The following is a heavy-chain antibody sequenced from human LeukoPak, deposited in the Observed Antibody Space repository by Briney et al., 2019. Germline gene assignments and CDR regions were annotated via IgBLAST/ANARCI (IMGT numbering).Heavy chain of an antibody. CDR2: ISGSGSGGST. CDR1: GFTFSSSA. V-gene: IGHV3-23*01. J-gene: IGHJ4*02. Sequence: GGSLRLSCAASGFTFSSSAMSWVRQAPGKGLEWVSNISGSGSGGSTYYADSVKGRFTISRDNSKNTLYLQMNSLRAEDTAVYYCARDSGSFDFDYWGQGTLVTVSS. D-gene: IGHD1-26*01. CDR3: ARDSGSFDFDY.